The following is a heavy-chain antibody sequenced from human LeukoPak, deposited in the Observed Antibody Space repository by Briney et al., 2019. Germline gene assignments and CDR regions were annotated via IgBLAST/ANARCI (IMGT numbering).Heavy chain of an antibody. CDR1: RYTFTGYY. J-gene: IGHJ6*03. Sequence: ASVKVSCKASRYTFTGYYMHWVRQAPGQGLEWMGRINPNSGGTNYAQKFQGRVTMTRDTSISTAYMELSRLRSDDTAVYYCAGGGATVTGDYYYYMDVWGKGTTVTVSS. D-gene: IGHD4-17*01. CDR3: AGGGATVTGDYYYYMDV. CDR2: INPNSGGT. V-gene: IGHV1-2*06.